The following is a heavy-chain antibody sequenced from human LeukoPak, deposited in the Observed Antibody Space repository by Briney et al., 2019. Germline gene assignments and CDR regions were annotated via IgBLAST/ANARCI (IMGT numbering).Heavy chain of an antibody. D-gene: IGHD6-13*01. J-gene: IGHJ3*02. CDR1: GFTFSRYN. CDR3: ARARGSSWSTDAFDI. CDR2: ITSSSIYI. Sequence: PGGSLRLSCAASGFTFSRYNMNWVRQAPGKGLEWVSSITSSSIYIYYADSVKGRFTISRDNAKNSLYLQMNSLRADDTAVYYCARARGSSWSTDAFDIWGQGTMVTVSS. V-gene: IGHV3-21*01.